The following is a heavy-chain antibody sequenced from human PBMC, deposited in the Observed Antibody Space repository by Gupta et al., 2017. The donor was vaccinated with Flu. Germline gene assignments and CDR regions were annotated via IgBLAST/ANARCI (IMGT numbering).Heavy chain of an antibody. CDR1: SSFD. CDR3: AKVSWHDVGGS. Sequence: SSFDLSWVRQAPGKGLEWVSGISGSGGHIYYYDSAEGRFTISRDNSKNTLYLQMSSLRVDDTAIYYCAKVSWHDVGGSWGQGTLVTVSS. CDR2: ISGSGGHI. J-gene: IGHJ5*02. D-gene: IGHD1-1*01. V-gene: IGHV3-23*01.